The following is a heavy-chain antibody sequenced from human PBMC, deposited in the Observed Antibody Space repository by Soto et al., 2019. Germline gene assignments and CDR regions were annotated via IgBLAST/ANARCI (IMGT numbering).Heavy chain of an antibody. CDR2: ISSSSSYI. CDR1: GFTFSSYS. J-gene: IGHJ6*03. D-gene: IGHD3-10*01. Sequence: GGSLRLSCAASGFTFSSYSMNWVRQAPGKGLEWVSSISSSSSYIYYADSVKGRFTISRDNAKNSLYLQMNSLRAEDTAVYYCARAYENYGSGRHYYYYYYMDVWGKGTTVTVSS. V-gene: IGHV3-21*01. CDR3: ARAYENYGSGRHYYYYYYMDV.